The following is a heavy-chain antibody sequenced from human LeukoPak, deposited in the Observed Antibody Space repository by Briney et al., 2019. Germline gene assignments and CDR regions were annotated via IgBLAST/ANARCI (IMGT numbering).Heavy chain of an antibody. CDR3: ARDPSSFGGRFDP. D-gene: IGHD3-10*01. Sequence: SETLSLTCTVSGHSIINTYYWGWIRQPAGKGLEWIGRIYSSGSTNYNPSLKSRVTMSVDTSKNQFSLKLSSVTAADTAVYYCARDPSSFGGRFDPWGQGTLVAVSS. J-gene: IGHJ5*02. CDR1: GHSIINTYY. CDR2: IYSSGST. V-gene: IGHV4-4*07.